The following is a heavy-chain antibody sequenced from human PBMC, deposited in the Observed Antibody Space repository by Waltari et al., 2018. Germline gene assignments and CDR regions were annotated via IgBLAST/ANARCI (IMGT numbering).Heavy chain of an antibody. V-gene: IGHV4-39*01. J-gene: IGHJ4*02. D-gene: IGHD3-22*01. CDR1: GFTFSSYW. CDR3: ARQRGITMIVVVITTFAGYFDY. Sequence: VQLVESGGGLVQPGGSLRLSCAASGFTFSSYWMSWVRQAPGKGLEWIGSIYYSGSTYYNPSLKSRVTISVDTSKNQFSLKLSSVTAADTAVYYCARQRGITMIVVVITTFAGYFDYWGQGTLVTVSS. CDR2: IYYSGST.